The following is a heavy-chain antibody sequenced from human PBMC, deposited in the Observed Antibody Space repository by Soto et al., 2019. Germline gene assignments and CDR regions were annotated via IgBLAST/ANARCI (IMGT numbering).Heavy chain of an antibody. CDR3: ARGYCSSTSCYEYFNAFDI. J-gene: IGHJ3*02. D-gene: IGHD2-2*01. V-gene: IGHV4-30-4*01. Sequence: QVQLQESGPGLVKPSQTLSLTCTVSGGSISSGDYYWSWIRQPPGKGLEWIGYIYYSGSTYYNPSLKSRVTISVDTSKNQFSLKLSSVTAADTDVYYCARGYCSSTSCYEYFNAFDIWGQGTMVTVSS. CDR1: GGSISSGDYY. CDR2: IYYSGST.